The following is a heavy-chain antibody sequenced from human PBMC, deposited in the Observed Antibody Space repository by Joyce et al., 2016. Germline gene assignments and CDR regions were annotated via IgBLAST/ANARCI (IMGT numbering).Heavy chain of an antibody. Sequence: QVSLVQSGPEVKKPGASVTVSCSASGYSFSNYGFNWVRQAPGQGIEWMGWISGYNGNAQSAQKFQDRVTLTTDTSTSTAYLELRSLTSDDTAIYFCAREGRSTGLDYWGQGTLVTVSS. CDR2: ISGYNGNA. V-gene: IGHV1-18*04. CDR3: AREGRSTGLDY. J-gene: IGHJ4*02. CDR1: GYSFSNYG. D-gene: IGHD1-1*01.